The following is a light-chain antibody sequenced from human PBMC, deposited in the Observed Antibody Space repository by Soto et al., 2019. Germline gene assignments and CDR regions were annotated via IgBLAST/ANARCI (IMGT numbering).Light chain of an antibody. Sequence: QSALTQPASVSGSPGQSITISCTGTSSDVGGYNYVSWYQQHPGKAPKLMIYDVSNRPSGVSNRFSGSKSGNTASLTISGLQAEDEADHYCSSYTSSSTPGVFGGGTKLTVL. CDR2: DVS. V-gene: IGLV2-14*01. CDR3: SSYTSSSTPGV. CDR1: SSDVGGYNY. J-gene: IGLJ2*01.